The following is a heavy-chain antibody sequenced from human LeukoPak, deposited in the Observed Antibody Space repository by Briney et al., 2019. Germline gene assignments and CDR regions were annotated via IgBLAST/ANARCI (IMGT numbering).Heavy chain of an antibody. CDR1: GYTLTELS. V-gene: IGHV1-24*01. Sequence: GASVKVSCKVSGYTLTELSMHWVRQAPGKGLEWMGGFDPGDGETIYAQKFQGRVTMTEDTSTDTAYMELSSLRSEDTAVYYCARVWSTNWGYVGNDYWGQGTLVTVSS. CDR3: ARVWSTNWGYVGNDY. D-gene: IGHD7-27*01. CDR2: FDPGDGET. J-gene: IGHJ4*02.